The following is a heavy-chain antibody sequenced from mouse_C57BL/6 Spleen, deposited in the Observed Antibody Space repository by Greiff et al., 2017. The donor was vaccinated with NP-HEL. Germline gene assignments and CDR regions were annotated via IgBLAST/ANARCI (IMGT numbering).Heavy chain of an antibody. D-gene: IGHD4-1*01. J-gene: IGHJ2*01. CDR3: ARSGGDWAPFDY. CDR2: IHPNSGST. V-gene: IGHV1-64*01. Sequence: VQLQQPGAELVKPGASVKLSCKASGYTFTSYWMHWVKQRPGQGLEWIGMIHPNSGSTNYNEKFKSKATLTVDKSSSTAYMQLSSLTSEDSAVYYCARSGGDWAPFDYWGQGTTLTVSS. CDR1: GYTFTSYW.